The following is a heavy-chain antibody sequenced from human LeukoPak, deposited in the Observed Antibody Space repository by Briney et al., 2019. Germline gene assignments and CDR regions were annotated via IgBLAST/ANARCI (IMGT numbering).Heavy chain of an antibody. CDR1: GYTFTTYG. V-gene: IGHV1-18*01. J-gene: IGHJ4*02. Sequence: ASVKVSCKASGYTFTTYGISWVRQAPGQGLEWVGWISAYNGNTNYAQNLQARVTMTTDTSTSTAHLELRSLTSDDTAVYYCARDGGSSWSWHFDYRGQGTLVTVSS. CDR2: ISAYNGNT. CDR3: ARDGGSSWSWHFDY. D-gene: IGHD6-13*01.